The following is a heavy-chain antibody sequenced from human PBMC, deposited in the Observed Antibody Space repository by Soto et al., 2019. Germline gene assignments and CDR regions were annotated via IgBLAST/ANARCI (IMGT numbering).Heavy chain of an antibody. D-gene: IGHD2-2*01. Sequence: SETLSLTCTVSGGSISSSSYYWGWIRQPPGKGLEWIGSIYYSGSTYYNPSLKSRVTISVDTSKNQFSLKLSSVTAADTAVYYCARSLPAADYWGQGTLVTVSS. V-gene: IGHV4-39*01. CDR2: IYYSGST. J-gene: IGHJ4*02. CDR1: GGSISSSSYY. CDR3: ARSLPAADY.